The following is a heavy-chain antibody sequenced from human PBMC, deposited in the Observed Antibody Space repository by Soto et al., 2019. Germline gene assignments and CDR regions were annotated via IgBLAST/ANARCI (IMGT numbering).Heavy chain of an antibody. V-gene: IGHV1-69*12. J-gene: IGHJ6*02. CDR2: IIPIFGTA. Sequence: QVQLVQSGAEVKKPGSSVKVSCKASGGTFSSYAISWVRQAPGQGLEWMGGIIPIFGTANYAQKFQGRVTITADESTSTAYMELSSLRSEDTAVYYCASHGPEYQLLFYYYYGMDVWGQGTTVTVSS. CDR3: ASHGPEYQLLFYYYYGMDV. CDR1: GGTFSSYA. D-gene: IGHD2-2*01.